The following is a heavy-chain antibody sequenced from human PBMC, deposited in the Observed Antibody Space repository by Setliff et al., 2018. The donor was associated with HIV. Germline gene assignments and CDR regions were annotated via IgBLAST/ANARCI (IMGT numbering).Heavy chain of an antibody. Sequence: PGGSLRLSCAASGFIFSTFPMHWVRQAPGKGLEWVAVMSGDANSQYYADSVRGRFTISRDNAKNSLYLQMDSLRAEDTAVYYCARAYYHHSGAYWSTDYYYSYIDVWGKGTTVTVSS. V-gene: IGHV3-30*07. CDR1: GFIFSTFP. J-gene: IGHJ6*03. CDR2: MSGDANSQ. D-gene: IGHD3-22*01. CDR3: ARAYYHHSGAYWSTDYYYSYIDV.